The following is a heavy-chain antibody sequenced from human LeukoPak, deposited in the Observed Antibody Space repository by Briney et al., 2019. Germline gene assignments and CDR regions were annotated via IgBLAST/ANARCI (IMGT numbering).Heavy chain of an antibody. CDR2: VSNSGDYI. J-gene: IGHJ4*02. D-gene: IGHD2-8*01. V-gene: IGHV3-21*06. CDR1: GFPFSTHS. Sequence: GGSLRLSCAASGFPFSTHSMSWVRQAPGKGLEWVSSVSNSGDYIHYADSVKGRFTISRDNSKNSLYLQMNSLRAEDTAVYYCARALIGYYFDYWGQGTLVTVSS. CDR3: ARALIGYYFDY.